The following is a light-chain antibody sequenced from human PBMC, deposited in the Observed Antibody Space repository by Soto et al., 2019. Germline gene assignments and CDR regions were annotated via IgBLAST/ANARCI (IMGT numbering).Light chain of an antibody. CDR3: NSYTTSSTYV. V-gene: IGLV2-14*01. CDR1: SSDVGGYNY. J-gene: IGLJ1*01. Sequence: SGLDQPASGSGSPWQWTTISYTRNSSDVGGYNYVSWYQQHPGKAPKLIIYDVSNRPSGVSNRFSGSKSGNTASLTISGLQAEDEADYYCNSYTTSSTYVFGTGTKVTV. CDR2: DVS.